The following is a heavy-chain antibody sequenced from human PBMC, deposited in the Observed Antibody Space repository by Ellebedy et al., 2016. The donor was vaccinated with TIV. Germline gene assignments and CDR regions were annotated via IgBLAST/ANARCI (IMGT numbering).Heavy chain of an antibody. D-gene: IGHD1/OR15-1a*01. CDR1: GGSISSYY. Sequence: MPSETLSLTCTVSGGSISSYYWSWIRQPPGKGLEWIAFIHYNGNTNYNPSLKSRITRSVDTSKNQFSLKLNSVTAADTAMYYWESGGTSSKYFDLWGQGTLVTVSS. J-gene: IGHJ4*02. CDR3: ESGGTSSKYFDL. V-gene: IGHV4-59*01. CDR2: IHYNGNT.